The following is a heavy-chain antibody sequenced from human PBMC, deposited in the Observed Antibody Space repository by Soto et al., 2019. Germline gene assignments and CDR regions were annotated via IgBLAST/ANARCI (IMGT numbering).Heavy chain of an antibody. D-gene: IGHD4-4*01. CDR3: ARGGPDFATVGSFDY. Sequence: GASVKVSCKASGYTFTNYYMHWVRQAPGQGLEWMGVIHYSGATPTYAQKFQGRVTMARDTSTSTVYVELSSLTSEDTAVYYCARGGPDFATVGSFDYWGQGTLVTVSS. CDR1: GYTFTNYY. CDR2: IHYSGATP. J-gene: IGHJ4*02. V-gene: IGHV1-46*01.